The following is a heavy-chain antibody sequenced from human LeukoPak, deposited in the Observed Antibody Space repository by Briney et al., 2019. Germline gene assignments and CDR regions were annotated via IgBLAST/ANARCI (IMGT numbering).Heavy chain of an antibody. CDR1: AGSISSSSYY. D-gene: IGHD2-21*02. J-gene: IGHJ4*02. V-gene: IGHV4-39*07. CDR2: IYYSGST. CDR3: ARETYCAADCYSGFDF. Sequence: SETLSLTCKVSAGSISSSSYYWGWIRQPPGKGLEWIGSIYYSGSTYYNPSLKSRVTISVDTSKNQFSLKLSSVTAADTAVYYCARETYCAADCYSGFDFWGQGTLVTVSS.